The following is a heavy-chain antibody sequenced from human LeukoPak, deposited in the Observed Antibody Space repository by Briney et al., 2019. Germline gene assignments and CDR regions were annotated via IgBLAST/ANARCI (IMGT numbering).Heavy chain of an antibody. Sequence: PSQTLSLTCTVSGGSISSGSYYWSWIRQPAGKGLEWIGRIYTSGSTNYNPSLKSRVTISVDTSKNQFSPKLSSVTAADTAVYYCARGRGANWFDPWGQGTLVTVSS. CDR2: IYTSGST. CDR1: GGSISSGSYY. V-gene: IGHV4-61*02. J-gene: IGHJ5*02. D-gene: IGHD1-26*01. CDR3: ARGRGANWFDP.